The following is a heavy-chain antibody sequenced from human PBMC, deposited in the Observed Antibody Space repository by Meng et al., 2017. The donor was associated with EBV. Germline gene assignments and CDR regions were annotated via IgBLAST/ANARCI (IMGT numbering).Heavy chain of an antibody. V-gene: IGHV1-3*01. CDR3: VRGPPVGVPGPGDY. CDR2: INVGVGYT. J-gene: IGHJ4*02. CDR1: GYAFTSYI. Sequence: VQLVQSGGGVKNPGASVKVSCKAFGYAFTSYILHWVRQAPGQRLEWMGWINVGVGYTKYSQKFQGRVTISSDTSATTGYMELSSLRSEDTAVYYCVRGPPVGVPGPGDYWGQGTLVTVSS. D-gene: IGHD2-21*01.